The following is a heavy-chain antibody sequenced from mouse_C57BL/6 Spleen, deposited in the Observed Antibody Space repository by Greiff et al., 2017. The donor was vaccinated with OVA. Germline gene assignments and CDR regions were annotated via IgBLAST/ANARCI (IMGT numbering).Heavy chain of an antibody. CDR2: IYPRDGST. V-gene: IGHV1-85*01. Sequence: VQLQQSGPELVKPGASVKLSCKASGYTFTSYDINWVKQRPGQGLEWIGWIYPRDGSTKYNEKFKGKATLTVDTSSSTAYMELHSLTSEDSAVYFCARLGGNYVLYDAMDYWGQGTSVTVSS. D-gene: IGHD2-1*01. CDR3: ARLGGNYVLYDAMDY. J-gene: IGHJ4*01. CDR1: GYTFTSYD.